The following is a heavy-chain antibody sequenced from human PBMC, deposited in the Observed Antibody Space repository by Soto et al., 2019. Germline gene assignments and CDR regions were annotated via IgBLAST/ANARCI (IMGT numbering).Heavy chain of an antibody. V-gene: IGHV5-51*01. Sequence: GESLKISCHASGYSFISSWIGWVRQMPGKGLEWMGIIYPGDSDTRYSPSFQGQVTISADKSTSTAYLQWSSLKASDTATYYCARMTAASGTAFDYWGQGALVTVSS. J-gene: IGHJ4*02. CDR1: GYSFISSW. D-gene: IGHD6-13*01. CDR3: ARMTAASGTAFDY. CDR2: IYPGDSDT.